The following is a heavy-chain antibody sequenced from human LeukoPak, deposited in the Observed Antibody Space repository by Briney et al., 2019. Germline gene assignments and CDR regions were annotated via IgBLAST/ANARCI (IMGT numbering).Heavy chain of an antibody. Sequence: SETLSLTCTVSGGSISNYDWSWIWQPVGKGLDWIGRIYSSGSTDYNPSLKSRVTMSIDTSKNQFSLKLASVTAADTAVYYCARRESGSNAFHIWGQGTMVTVSS. V-gene: IGHV4-4*07. J-gene: IGHJ3*02. CDR3: ARRESGSNAFHI. CDR1: GGSISNYD. D-gene: IGHD3-10*01. CDR2: IYSSGST.